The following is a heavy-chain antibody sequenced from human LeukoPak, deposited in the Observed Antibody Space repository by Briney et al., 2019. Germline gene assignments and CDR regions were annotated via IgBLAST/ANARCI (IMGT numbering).Heavy chain of an antibody. CDR1: GGTFSTYA. D-gene: IGHD1-26*01. CDR3: ATGGATLDY. CDR2: ITPILGTA. V-gene: IGHV1-69*10. J-gene: IGHJ4*02. Sequence: SVKASCKASGGTFSTYAISWVRQAPGQGLEWMGGITPILGTANYAQKFQGRVTMTEDTSTDTAYMELSSLRSEDTAVYYCATGGATLDYWGQGTLVTVSS.